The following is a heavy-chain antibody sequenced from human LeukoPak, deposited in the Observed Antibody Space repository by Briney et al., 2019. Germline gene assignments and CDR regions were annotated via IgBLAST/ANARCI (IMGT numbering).Heavy chain of an antibody. V-gene: IGHV3-21*01. Sequence: GGSLRLSCAASGFTFTSYTMTWVRQAPGKGLEWVSYITRSSNYKYYADSVKGRFTISRDNAKNSLYLQMNSLRAEDTSMYYCARALYDSSGYYSHFDYWGQGTLVAVSA. J-gene: IGHJ4*02. CDR1: GFTFTSYT. CDR2: ITRSSNYK. CDR3: ARALYDSSGYYSHFDY. D-gene: IGHD3-22*01.